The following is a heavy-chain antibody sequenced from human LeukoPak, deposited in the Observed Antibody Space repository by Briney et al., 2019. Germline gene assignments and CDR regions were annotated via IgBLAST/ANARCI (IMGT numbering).Heavy chain of an antibody. Sequence: GRSLRLSCAASGFTFSSYGMHWVRQAPDKGLEWVAVISYDGSNKYYADSVKGRFTISRDNSKNTLYLQMNSLRAEDTAVYYCAKDSTMTLWGQGTLVTVSS. CDR3: AKDSTMTL. CDR2: ISYDGSNK. J-gene: IGHJ4*02. D-gene: IGHD2/OR15-2a*01. V-gene: IGHV3-30*18. CDR1: GFTFSSYG.